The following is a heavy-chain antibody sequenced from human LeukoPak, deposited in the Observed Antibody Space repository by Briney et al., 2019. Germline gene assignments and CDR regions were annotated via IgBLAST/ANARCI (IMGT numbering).Heavy chain of an antibody. D-gene: IGHD1-26*01. CDR3: ARDAVRSGEFDH. CDR1: GFTFSSYE. J-gene: IGHJ4*02. V-gene: IGHV3-48*03. CDR2: ISSSGSPI. Sequence: GGSLRLSCAASGFTFSSYEMNWVRQAPGKGLEWVSYISSSGSPIYYADSVKGRFTTSRDNAKNSLYLQMNSLRAEDTAVYYCARDAVRSGEFDHWGQGTLVTVSS.